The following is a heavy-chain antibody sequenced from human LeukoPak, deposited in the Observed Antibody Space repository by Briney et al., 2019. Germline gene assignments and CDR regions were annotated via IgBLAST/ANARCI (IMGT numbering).Heavy chain of an antibody. CDR3: ARESIGYCSSTSCYNDY. D-gene: IGHD2-2*02. J-gene: IGHJ4*02. CDR2: ISSSSSYI. CDR1: GFTFSSYS. V-gene: IGHV3-21*01. Sequence: GGSLRLSCAASGFTFSSYSMNWVRQAPGKGVEWVSSISSSSSYIYYADSEKGRFTISRENAKNSLYLQMNSLRAEDTAVYYCARESIGYCSSTSCYNDYWGQGTLVTVSS.